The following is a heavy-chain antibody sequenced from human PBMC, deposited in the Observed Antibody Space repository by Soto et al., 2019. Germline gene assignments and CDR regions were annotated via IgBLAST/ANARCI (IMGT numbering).Heavy chain of an antibody. CDR1: GDSISSSNW. CDR2: IYHSGST. V-gene: IGHV4-4*02. Sequence: SETLSLTCAVSGDSISSSNWWSWVRQPPVKGLEWIGEIYHSGSTIYNPSLKSRVTISLDKSKNQFSLKLTSVTAADTAVYYCARYDFGTFDSWGQGTLVTVSS. J-gene: IGHJ4*02. D-gene: IGHD4-17*01. CDR3: ARYDFGTFDS.